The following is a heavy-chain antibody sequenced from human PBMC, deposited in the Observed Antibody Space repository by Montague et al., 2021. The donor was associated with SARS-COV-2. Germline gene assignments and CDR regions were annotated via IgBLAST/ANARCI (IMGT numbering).Heavy chain of an antibody. V-gene: IGHV4-31*03. Sequence: TLSLTCTVSGGSISSGGYYWSWIRPHPGKGLEWIGYIYYSGSTYYNPSLKSRVTISVDTSKNQFSLKLSSVTAADTAVYYCARARIVVVINAFDIWGQGTMVTVSS. D-gene: IGHD3-22*01. CDR2: IYYSGST. CDR3: ARARIVVVINAFDI. CDR1: GGSISSGGYY. J-gene: IGHJ3*02.